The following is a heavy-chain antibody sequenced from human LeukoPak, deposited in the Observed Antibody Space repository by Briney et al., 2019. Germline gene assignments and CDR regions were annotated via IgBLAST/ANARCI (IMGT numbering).Heavy chain of an antibody. Sequence: SETLSLTCTVSGGSISSSNYYWGWIRQPPGKGLEWIGEINHSGSTNYNPSLKSRVTISVDTSKDQFSLKLSSVTAADTAVYYCARGCAYYDFWSGYYGNWFDPWGQGTLVTVSS. CDR1: GGSISSSNYY. J-gene: IGHJ5*02. V-gene: IGHV4-39*07. D-gene: IGHD3-3*01. CDR3: ARGCAYYDFWSGYYGNWFDP. CDR2: INHSGST.